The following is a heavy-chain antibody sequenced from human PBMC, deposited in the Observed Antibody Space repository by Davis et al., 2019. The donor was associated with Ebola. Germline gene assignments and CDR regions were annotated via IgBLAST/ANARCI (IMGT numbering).Heavy chain of an antibody. Sequence: GSLRLSCPVSGGSINDFTYYWGWIRQPPGKGLEYIGSIYYRGSTYYNPSLKSRVTISVDTSKNQFSLKLSSVTAADTAVYYCARVVYDYIWGSYRLRYFDYWGQGTLVTVSS. CDR3: ARVVYDYIWGSYRLRYFDY. D-gene: IGHD3-16*02. CDR2: IYYRGST. V-gene: IGHV4-39*07. J-gene: IGHJ4*02. CDR1: GGSINDFTYY.